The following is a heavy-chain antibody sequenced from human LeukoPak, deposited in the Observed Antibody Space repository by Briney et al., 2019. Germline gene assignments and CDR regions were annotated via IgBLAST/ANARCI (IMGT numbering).Heavy chain of an antibody. V-gene: IGHV4-59*01. CDR3: ARSTQRYCSGGTCFPYWFDP. CDR1: GGSINTYY. J-gene: IGHJ5*02. Sequence: SETLSLTCTVSGGSINTYYWSWLRQPPGKGLEWIGYISDSGSPSYTSSLKSRVTISIDTSKKPFSLMLSSVTAADTAIYYCARSTQRYCSGGTCFPYWFDPWGRGALVTVSS. CDR2: ISDSGSP. D-gene: IGHD2-15*01.